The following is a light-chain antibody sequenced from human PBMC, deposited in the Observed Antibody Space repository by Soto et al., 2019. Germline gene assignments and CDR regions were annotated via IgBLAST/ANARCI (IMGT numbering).Light chain of an antibody. Sequence: EIVLTQSPGTLSLSPGERATLSCRASQSVSSSYLAWYQQKPGQAPRLLIYGASSRAPDIPDTFSGSGSGRDFTLTISTLEPEDFAVYYCQQYGSSPLTFGPGTKVDIK. J-gene: IGKJ3*01. CDR3: QQYGSSPLT. CDR1: QSVSSSY. CDR2: GAS. V-gene: IGKV3-20*01.